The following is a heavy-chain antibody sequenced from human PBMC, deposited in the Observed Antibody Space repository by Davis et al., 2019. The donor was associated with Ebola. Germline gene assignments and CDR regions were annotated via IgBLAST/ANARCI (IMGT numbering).Heavy chain of an antibody. CDR1: GFTFRSYG. V-gene: IGHV3-73*01. CDR2: IISNANSYAT. J-gene: IGHJ6*02. CDR3: EGSGTTAGDV. Sequence: GGSLRLSCAASGFTFRSYGMHWVRQAPGKGPEWVGRIISNANSYATAYAASVKGRFTISRDDSKNTAYLQMNSLKTEDTAVYYCEGSGTTAGDVWGQGTTVTVSS. D-gene: IGHD3-10*01.